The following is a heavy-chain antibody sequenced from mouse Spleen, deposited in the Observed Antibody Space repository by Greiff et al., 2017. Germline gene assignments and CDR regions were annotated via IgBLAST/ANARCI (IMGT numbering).Heavy chain of an antibody. V-gene: IGHV5-17*01. J-gene: IGHJ4*01. D-gene: IGHD2-3*01. CDR1: GFTFSDYG. Sequence: EVKVVESGGGLVKPGGSLKLSCAASGFTFSDYGMHWVRQAPEKGLEWVAYISSGSSTIYYADTVKGRFTISRDNAKNTLFLQMTSLRSEDTAMYYCAREDDGYYYAMDYWGQGTSVTVSS. CDR2: ISSGSSTI. CDR3: AREDDGYYYAMDY.